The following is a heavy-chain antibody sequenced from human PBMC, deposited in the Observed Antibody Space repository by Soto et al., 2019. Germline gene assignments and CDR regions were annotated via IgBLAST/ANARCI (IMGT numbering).Heavy chain of an antibody. CDR2: ISGSGGST. J-gene: IGHJ4*02. CDR3: AKGPPIAAAGPYYFDY. D-gene: IGHD6-13*01. Sequence: GGSLRLSCAASGFTFSSYAMSWVRQAPGKGLEWVSAISGSGGSTYYADSVKGRFTISRDNSKNTLYLQMNSLRAEDTAVYYCAKGPPIAAAGPYYFDYWGQGTLVTVSS. CDR1: GFTFSSYA. V-gene: IGHV3-23*01.